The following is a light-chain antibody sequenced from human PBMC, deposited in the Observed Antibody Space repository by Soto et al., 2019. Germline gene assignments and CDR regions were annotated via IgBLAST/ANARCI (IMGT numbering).Light chain of an antibody. CDR3: QTWGTGFWV. Sequence: QSVLTQSPSASASLGASVKLTCTLSSGHSTYAIAWHQQQPEKGPRYLMKLNSDGSHIKGDGIPDRFSGSSSGAERYLTISSLRSEDEADYYCQTWGTGFWVFGGGTKLTVL. J-gene: IGLJ3*02. CDR1: SGHSTYA. V-gene: IGLV4-69*01. CDR2: LNSDGSH.